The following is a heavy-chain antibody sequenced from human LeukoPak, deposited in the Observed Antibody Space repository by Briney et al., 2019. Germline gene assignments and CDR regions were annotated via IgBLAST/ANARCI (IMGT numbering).Heavy chain of an antibody. V-gene: IGHV4-34*01. D-gene: IGHD6-19*01. J-gene: IGHJ4*02. CDR1: GGSFSGYY. CDR2: INHSGST. Sequence: PSETLSLTCAVYGGSFSGYYWSWIHQPPGKGLEWIGEINHSGSTNYNPSLKSRVTISVDTSKNQFSLKLSSVTAADTAVYYCARINSSGDYWGQGTLVTVSS. CDR3: ARINSSGDY.